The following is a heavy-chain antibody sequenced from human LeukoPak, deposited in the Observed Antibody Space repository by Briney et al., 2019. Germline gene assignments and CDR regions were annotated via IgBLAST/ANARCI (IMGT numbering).Heavy chain of an antibody. CDR2: IYYSGST. J-gene: IGHJ6*02. CDR3: ARRKRYCSGGSCSNPYYYYYGMDV. Sequence: WVRQMPGKGLEWIGYIYYSGSTYYNPSLKSRVTISVDTSKNQFSLKLSSVTAADTAVYYCARRKRYCSGGSCSNPYYYYYGMDVWGQGTTVTVSS. D-gene: IGHD2-15*01. V-gene: IGHV4-31*02.